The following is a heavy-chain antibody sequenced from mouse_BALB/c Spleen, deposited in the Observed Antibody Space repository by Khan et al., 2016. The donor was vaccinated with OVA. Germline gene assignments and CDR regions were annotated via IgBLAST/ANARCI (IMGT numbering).Heavy chain of an antibody. V-gene: IGHV1-76*01. Sequence: QVQLKQSGAELVRPGASVKLSCKTSGYIFTSYWIHWVKQRSGQGLEWIARIYPGTGSTYYNEKFKGKATLTADKSSSNAYMQFRSLKSEDSAVYFCARGGYANHAMDYWGQGTSVTVSS. CDR3: ARGGYANHAMDY. J-gene: IGHJ4*01. CDR1: GYIFTSYW. CDR2: IYPGTGST. D-gene: IGHD2-10*02.